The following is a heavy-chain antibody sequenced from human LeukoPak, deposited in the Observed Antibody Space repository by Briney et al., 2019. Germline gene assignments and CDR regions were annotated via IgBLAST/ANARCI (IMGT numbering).Heavy chain of an antibody. CDR2: INHSGST. V-gene: IGHV4-34*01. Sequence: SETLSLTCAVYGGSFSGYYWSWIRQPPGKGLEWIGEINHSGSTNYNPSLKSRVTISVDTSKNQFSLNLSFVTAADTALYYCARGDGSGSGRWFDPWGQGTLITVSS. CDR3: ARGDGSGSGRWFDP. CDR1: GGSFSGYY. J-gene: IGHJ5*02. D-gene: IGHD3-10*01.